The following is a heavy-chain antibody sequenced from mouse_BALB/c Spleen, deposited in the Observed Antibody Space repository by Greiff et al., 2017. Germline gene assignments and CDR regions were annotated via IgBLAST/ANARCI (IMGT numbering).Heavy chain of an antibody. J-gene: IGHJ4*01. V-gene: IGHV14-3*02. CDR1: GFNIKDTS. CDR3: ASRHDYSMDY. D-gene: IGHD3-1*01. CDR2: IDPANGNT. Sequence: VQLQQSGAELVKPGASVKLSCTASGFNIKDTSMHWVKQRPEQGLEWIGRIDPANGNTKYDPKFQGKATITADTSSNTAYLQLSSLTAEDTAVYYCASRHDYSMDYWGQGTSVTVSS.